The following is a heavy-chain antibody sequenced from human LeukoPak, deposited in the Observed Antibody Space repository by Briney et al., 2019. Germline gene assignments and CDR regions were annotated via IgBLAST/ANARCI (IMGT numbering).Heavy chain of an antibody. CDR3: ARHVTVSGPYDASDI. J-gene: IGHJ3*02. V-gene: IGHV4-39*01. CDR1: GDSISSSSYY. CDR2: IYYSGST. Sequence: PSETLSLTCTVSGDSISSSSYYWGWIRQPPGKGLEWIGSIYYSGSTYYNPSLKSRVTISVDTPKNQFSLKVSSVTAADTAVYYCARHVTVSGPYDASDIWGQGTMVTVSP. D-gene: IGHD3-10*01.